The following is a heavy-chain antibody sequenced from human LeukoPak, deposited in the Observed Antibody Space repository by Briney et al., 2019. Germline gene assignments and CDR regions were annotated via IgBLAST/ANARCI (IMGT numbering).Heavy chain of an antibody. J-gene: IGHJ4*02. CDR3: TTDPAYCGGDCPPY. Sequence: GGSLRLSCAASGFTFIYAWMTWVRQAPGKGLEWVGGIKSKADGGTTDYAAPVEGRFTISRDDSKATLSLHMNSLKTDDTAVYYCTTDPAYCGGDCPPYWGQGTMVTVSS. CDR2: IKSKADGGTT. V-gene: IGHV3-15*01. D-gene: IGHD2-21*02. CDR1: GFTFIYAW.